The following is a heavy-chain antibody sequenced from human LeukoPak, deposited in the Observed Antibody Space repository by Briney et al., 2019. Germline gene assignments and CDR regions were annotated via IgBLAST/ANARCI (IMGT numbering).Heavy chain of an antibody. CDR1: GXAISSYY. D-gene: IGHD2-15*01. CDR2: IYYSGST. CDR3: AREHSFSRGKFDY. V-gene: IGHV4-59*01. J-gene: IGHJ4*02. Sequence: SETLSLTWTVSGXAISSYYGSWIRQPPGKGLEWIGYIYYSGSTNYNPSLKSRVTISVDTSKNQFSLKLSSVTAADTAVYYCAREHSFSRGKFDYWGQGTLVTVSS.